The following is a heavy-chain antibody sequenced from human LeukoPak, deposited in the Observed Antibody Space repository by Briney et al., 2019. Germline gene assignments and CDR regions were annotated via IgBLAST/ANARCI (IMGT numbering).Heavy chain of an antibody. V-gene: IGHV3-7*01. CDR3: VRDLGHSRHYFEY. CDR2: ISQDGSET. J-gene: IGHJ4*02. Sequence: GGSLRLSCAASGFPFNSFFLNWVRLTPGRELEWVACISQDGSETFYMDSVRGRFIISRDNTKNSLYLQMDSLRAEDTAVYFCVRDLGHSRHYFEYWGQGALVNVSS. D-gene: IGHD7-27*01. CDR1: GFPFNSFF.